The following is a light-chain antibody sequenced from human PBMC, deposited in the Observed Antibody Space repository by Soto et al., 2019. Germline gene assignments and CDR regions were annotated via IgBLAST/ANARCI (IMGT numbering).Light chain of an antibody. V-gene: IGKV3-15*01. CDR2: ETS. J-gene: IGKJ2*01. Sequence: EIVVTQFPATLSVSPGERATLSCRTSQRVGTTFAGSQQRPGQAPSLLIYETSTRATGVPARFTGSGSETDFTLTISILHSEDFAVYYCQQYHIWYTFGQGTELEIK. CDR3: QQYHIWYT. CDR1: QRVGTT.